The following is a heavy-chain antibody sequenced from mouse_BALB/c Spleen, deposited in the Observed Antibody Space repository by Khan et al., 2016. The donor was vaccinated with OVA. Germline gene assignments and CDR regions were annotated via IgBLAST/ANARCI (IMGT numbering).Heavy chain of an antibody. CDR1: GDSITSGY. CDR3: ARSTYKYAFVY. Sequence: EVQLQESGPSLVKPSQTLSLTCSVTGDSITSGYWNWIRKFPGNKLEYRGYMIYSGHTYYNPSLKSRISLTRHTSKNQYSLHLNTVTTEDTATYYCARSTYKYAFVYWGQGTLVAVSA. V-gene: IGHV3-8*02. CDR2: MIYSGHT. D-gene: IGHD1-3*01. J-gene: IGHJ3*01.